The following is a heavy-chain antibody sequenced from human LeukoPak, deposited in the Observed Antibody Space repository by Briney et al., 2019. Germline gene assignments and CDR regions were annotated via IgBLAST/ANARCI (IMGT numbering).Heavy chain of an antibody. Sequence: GGSLRLSCTVAGFTLSDSDIDWVRQAPGKGLEWVAKIRSDGTTKHFADSVKGRFTISRDNSKNTLYLQMNSLRAEDTAVYYCANRLYCSSTSCYAEGYWGQGTLVTVSS. V-gene: IGHV3-30*02. CDR1: GFTLSDSD. J-gene: IGHJ4*02. CDR2: IRSDGTTK. CDR3: ANRLYCSSTSCYAEGY. D-gene: IGHD2-2*01.